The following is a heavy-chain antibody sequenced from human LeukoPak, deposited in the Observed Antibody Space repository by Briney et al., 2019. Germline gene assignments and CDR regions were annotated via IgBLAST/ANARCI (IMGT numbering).Heavy chain of an antibody. CDR2: IRYDGSNK. J-gene: IGHJ6*03. Sequence: GGSLRLSCVASGFTFSSYGMHWVRQAPGKGLEWVAFIRYDGSNKYYADSVKGRFTISRDNSKNTLYLQMNSLRAEDTAVYYCAKESPTDYYMDVWGKGTTVTVSS. D-gene: IGHD1-14*01. CDR3: AKESPTDYYMDV. V-gene: IGHV3-30*02. CDR1: GFTFSSYG.